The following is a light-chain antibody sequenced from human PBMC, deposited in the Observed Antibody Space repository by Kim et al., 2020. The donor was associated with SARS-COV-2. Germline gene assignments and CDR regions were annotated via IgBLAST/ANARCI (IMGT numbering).Light chain of an antibody. V-gene: IGKV3-11*01. CDR1: QSVSNY. J-gene: IGKJ5*01. Sequence: SPGERATRSCRASQSVSNYLAWYQQKPGQPPRLLIYDASNRATGIPARFSGSGSGTDFTLTISSLEPEDFAVYYCQQRGNWPPITFGQGTRLEIK. CDR2: DAS. CDR3: QQRGNWPPIT.